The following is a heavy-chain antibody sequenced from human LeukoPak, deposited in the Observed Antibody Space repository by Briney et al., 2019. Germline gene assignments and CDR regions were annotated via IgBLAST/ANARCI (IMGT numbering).Heavy chain of an antibody. J-gene: IGHJ3*02. CDR2: IIPIFGTA. CDR1: GGTFSSYA. CDR3: ARAPSGFGGGAFDI. Sequence: GASVKVSCKASGGTFSSYAISWVRQAPGQGLEWMGGIIPIFGTANYAQKFQGRVTITADESTSTAYMELSSLRSEDTAVYYCARAPSGFGGGAFDIWGQGTMVTVSS. V-gene: IGHV1-69*13. D-gene: IGHD3-10*01.